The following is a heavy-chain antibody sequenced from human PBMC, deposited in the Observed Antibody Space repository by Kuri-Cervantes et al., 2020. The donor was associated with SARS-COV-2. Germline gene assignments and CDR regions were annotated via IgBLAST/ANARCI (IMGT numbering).Heavy chain of an antibody. CDR3: ARAGVGDFWSGYYGMDV. CDR2: IATYSGDT. Sequence: ASVKVSCKASGYTFNSYGVTWVRRAPGQGLEWLGWIATYSGDTASAQKFRGRLGMTADTSTSTVYLDLRSLRSDDTAVYYCARAGVGDFWSGYYGMDVWGQGTTVTVSS. J-gene: IGHJ6*02. CDR1: GYTFNSYG. D-gene: IGHD3-3*01. V-gene: IGHV1-18*01.